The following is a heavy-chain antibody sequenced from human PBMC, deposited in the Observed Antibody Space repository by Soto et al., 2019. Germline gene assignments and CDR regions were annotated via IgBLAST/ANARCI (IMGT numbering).Heavy chain of an antibody. Sequence: EVQLVESGGGLIQPGGSLRLSCAASGFTVSSNYMSRVRQAPGKGLEWVSVIYSGGSTYYADSVKGRFTISRDNSKNTLYRQMNSLRAEDTAVYYCARDGRGTFRPYYYYGMDVWGQGTTVTVSS. J-gene: IGHJ6*02. CDR2: IYSGGST. D-gene: IGHD3-16*01. CDR3: ARDGRGTFRPYYYYGMDV. V-gene: IGHV3-53*01. CDR1: GFTVSSNY.